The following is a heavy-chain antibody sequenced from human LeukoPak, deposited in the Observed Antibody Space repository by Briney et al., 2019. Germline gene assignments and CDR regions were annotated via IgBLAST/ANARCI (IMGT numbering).Heavy chain of an antibody. J-gene: IGHJ5*02. V-gene: IGHV1-18*01. CDR2: ISVYNGNT. D-gene: IGHD3-10*01. CDR3: ARSMRGYYGSGSYNWFDP. Sequence: ASVKVSCKASGYTSTSYGISWVRQAPGQGLEWMGWISVYNGNTNYAQKLQGRVTMTTDTSTSTAYMELRSLRSDDTAVYYCARSMRGYYGSGSYNWFDPWGQGTLVTVSS. CDR1: GYTSTSYG.